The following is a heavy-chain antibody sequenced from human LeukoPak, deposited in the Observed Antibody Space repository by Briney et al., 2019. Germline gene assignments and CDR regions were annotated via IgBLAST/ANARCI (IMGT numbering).Heavy chain of an antibody. CDR2: IRSDGSYK. D-gene: IGHD6-6*01. J-gene: IGHJ6*03. V-gene: IGHV3-30*02. CDR1: GFTFSSYG. CDR3: ARAIRFSSEYYYYYYYMDV. Sequence: GGSLRLSCAASGFTFSSYGMHWVRQAPGKGLEWVAFIRSDGSYKYYADSVKGRFTISRDNSKNTLYLQMNSLRSEDTAVYYCARAIRFSSEYYYYYYYMDVWGKGTTVTVSS.